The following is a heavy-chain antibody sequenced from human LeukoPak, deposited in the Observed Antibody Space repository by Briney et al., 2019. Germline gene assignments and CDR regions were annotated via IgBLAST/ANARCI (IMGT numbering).Heavy chain of an antibody. CDR2: MNPNSGNT. D-gene: IGHD3-3*01. CDR3: ARGGVYYDFWSGYHDAFDI. J-gene: IGHJ3*02. Sequence: ASVKVSCKASGYTFTSYGISWARQAPGQGLEWMGWMNPNSGNTGYAQKFQGRVTITRNTSISTAYMELSSLRSEDTAVYYCARGGVYYDFWSGYHDAFDIWGQGTMVTVSS. V-gene: IGHV1-8*03. CDR1: GYTFTSYG.